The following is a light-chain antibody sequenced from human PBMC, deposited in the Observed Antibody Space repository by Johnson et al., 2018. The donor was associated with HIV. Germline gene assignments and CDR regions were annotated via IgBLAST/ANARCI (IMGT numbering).Light chain of an antibody. J-gene: IGLJ1*01. Sequence: QSVLTQSPSVSAAPGQKVTISCSGSSSNIGNNYVSWYQQLPGTAPKLLMYENNKRPSGIPDRFSGSKSGTSATLGITGLPTGDEADYYCGTWDSSLSAYVFGTGTKVTVL. V-gene: IGLV1-51*02. CDR1: SSNIGNNY. CDR2: ENN. CDR3: GTWDSSLSAYV.